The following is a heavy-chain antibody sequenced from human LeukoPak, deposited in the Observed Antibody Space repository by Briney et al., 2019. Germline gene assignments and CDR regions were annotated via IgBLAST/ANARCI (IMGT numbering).Heavy chain of an antibody. J-gene: IGHJ6*02. CDR3: ARTGGYCSGGSCYPNYGMDV. Sequence: VASVKVSCKASGGTFSSYTISWVRQAPGQGLECMGRIIPILGIANYAQKFQGRVTITADKSTSTAYMELSSLRSEDTAVYYCARTGGYCSGGSCYPNYGMDVWGQGTTVTVSS. D-gene: IGHD2-15*01. CDR1: GGTFSSYT. V-gene: IGHV1-69*02. CDR2: IIPILGIA.